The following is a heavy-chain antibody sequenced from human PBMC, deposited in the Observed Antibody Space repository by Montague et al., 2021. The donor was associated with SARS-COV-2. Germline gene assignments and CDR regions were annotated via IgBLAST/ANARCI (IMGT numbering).Heavy chain of an antibody. J-gene: IGHJ6*02. CDR2: IYYSGST. CDR1: GGSINSSIYY. Sequence: SETLSLTCTVSGGSINSSIYYWGWIRQPPGKGLEWIGSIYYSGSTYYNPTIKSRVTISVDTPKTQFSLKLSSVTAADTAVYYCARVGRQQLVRLSGMDVWGQGTTVTVSS. CDR3: ARVGRQQLVRLSGMDV. D-gene: IGHD6-13*01. V-gene: IGHV4-39*07.